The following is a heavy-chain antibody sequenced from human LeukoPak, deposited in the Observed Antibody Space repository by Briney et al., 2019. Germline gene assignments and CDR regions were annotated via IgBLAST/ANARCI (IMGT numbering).Heavy chain of an antibody. CDR1: GFTFSNYY. D-gene: IGHD4-17*01. J-gene: IGHJ4*02. V-gene: IGHV3-11*01. CDR2: ISSSGSDM. CDR3: ASRPLCGDFLDY. Sequence: GGSLRLSCAASGFTFSNYYMTWIRQAPGKGLEWVSHISSSGSDMYYADSVKGRFTISRDNAKNSVFLQMNSLRAEDTALYYCASRPLCGDFLDYWGQGTLVTVSS.